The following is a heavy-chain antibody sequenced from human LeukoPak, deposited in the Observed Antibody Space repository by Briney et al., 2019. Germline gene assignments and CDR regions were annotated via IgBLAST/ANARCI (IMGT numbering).Heavy chain of an antibody. V-gene: IGHV4-34*01. Sequence: SETLSLTCAVYGGSFSGYYWSWIRQPPGKGLEWIGEINHSGSTNYNPSLKSRVTIYVDTSENQFSLKLSSVTAADTAVFYCARLRKSTMNFDFWGQGTLVTVSS. CDR1: GGSFSGYY. D-gene: IGHD5-24*01. CDR2: INHSGST. J-gene: IGHJ4*02. CDR3: ARLRKSTMNFDF.